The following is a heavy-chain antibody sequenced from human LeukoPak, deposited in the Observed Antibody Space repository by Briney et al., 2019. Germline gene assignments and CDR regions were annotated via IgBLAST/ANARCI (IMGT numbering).Heavy chain of an antibody. J-gene: IGHJ4*02. CDR2: IYHSGST. CDR3: ARDLVMVRGMIADY. V-gene: IGHV4-38-2*02. Sequence: SETLSLTCAVSGYSISSGYYWGWIRQPPGKGLEWFGSIYHSGSTYYNPSLKSRVTISVDTSKNQFSLKLSSVTAADTAVYYCARDLVMVRGMIADYWGQGTLVTVSS. D-gene: IGHD3-10*01. CDR1: GYSISSGYY.